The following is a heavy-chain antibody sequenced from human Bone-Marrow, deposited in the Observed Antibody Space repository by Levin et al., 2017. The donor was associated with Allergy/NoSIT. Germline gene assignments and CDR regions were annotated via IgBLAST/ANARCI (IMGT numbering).Heavy chain of an antibody. Sequence: GGSLRLSCATSGFIFGAYDIHWVRQSPGKGLQWVAFISHDGGSTDYADSVKGRFTVSRDNPTNTVYLQMKRLRTDDTAVYYCARVLGHSGYDCAYWGQGALVTVSS. D-gene: IGHD5-12*01. CDR3: ARVLGHSGYDCAY. J-gene: IGHJ1*01. V-gene: IGHV3-30*19. CDR1: GFIFGAYD. CDR2: ISHDGGST.